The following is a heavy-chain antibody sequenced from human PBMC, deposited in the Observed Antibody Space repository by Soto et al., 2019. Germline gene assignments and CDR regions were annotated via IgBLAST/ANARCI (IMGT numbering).Heavy chain of an antibody. J-gene: IGHJ5*02. CDR2: ISSGGSYI. V-gene: IGHV3-21*01. CDR3: TRDQGVSYDSWFDP. CDR1: FTFSMYS. D-gene: IGHD1-26*01. Sequence: EVQVVESGGGLVKPGGSLRLSCSFTFSMYSMSWVRQAPGNGLEWVASISSGGSYIKYADSVKGRFTISRDNAKNSVSLQMNRLRVDDTAVYFCTRDQGVSYDSWFDPWGQGTLVTVSS.